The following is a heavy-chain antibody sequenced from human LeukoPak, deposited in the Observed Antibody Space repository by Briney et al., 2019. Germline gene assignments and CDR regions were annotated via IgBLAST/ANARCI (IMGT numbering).Heavy chain of an antibody. CDR3: TRAQTEAGAKYYFDY. CDR1: GFTFGDYA. Sequence: GRSLRLSCTASGFTFGDYALSWVRQAPGKGLEWVGFTRSKVYGGTTEYAASVKGRFTISRDDSKSTAYLQMNSLKTEDTAVYYCTRAQTEAGAKYYFDYWGQGTLVTVSP. J-gene: IGHJ4*02. CDR2: TRSKVYGGTT. V-gene: IGHV3-49*04.